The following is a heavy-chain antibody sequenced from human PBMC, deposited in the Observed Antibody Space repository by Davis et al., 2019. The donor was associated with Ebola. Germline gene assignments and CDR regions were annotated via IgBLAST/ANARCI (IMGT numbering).Heavy chain of an antibody. CDR2: IGASGGDS. J-gene: IGHJ4*02. V-gene: IGHV3-23*01. Sequence: GESLKISCAASGFAFNSYTMNWVRQAPGKGLEWVASIGASGGDSYYADSVKGRFTISRDNSRNTLFLQMNTLRVEDTAIYYCVPGTWIRGQGTLVTVSS. D-gene: IGHD5-18*01. CDR3: VPGTWI. CDR1: GFAFNSYT.